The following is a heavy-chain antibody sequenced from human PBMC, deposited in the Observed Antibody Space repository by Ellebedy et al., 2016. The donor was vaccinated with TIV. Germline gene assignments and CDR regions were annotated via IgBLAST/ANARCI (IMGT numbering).Heavy chain of an antibody. V-gene: IGHV5-51*01. CDR1: GYSFTSYW. J-gene: IGHJ3*02. Sequence: GESLKISCKGSGYSFTSYWIGWVRQMPGKGLEWMGSVFPGDSDTRYSPSFQGQVTTSDDKSISTAYLQWNSPKASDTAMYFCARRPSYEDDAFDIWGQGTMVTVSS. CDR3: ARRPSYEDDAFDI. CDR2: VFPGDSDT. D-gene: IGHD3-22*01.